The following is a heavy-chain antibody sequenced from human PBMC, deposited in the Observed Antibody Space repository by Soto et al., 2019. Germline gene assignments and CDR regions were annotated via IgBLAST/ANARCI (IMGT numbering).Heavy chain of an antibody. Sequence: GGSLRLSCAASGFNFSAYGMHWVRQAPGTGLELVALLSFDASKKYYAASLKGRFTISRDDSKNTAYLQMNSLKTEDTALYYCTRLDYDSRGRDYYYAMDVWGPGTTVTVSS. CDR1: GFNFSAYG. D-gene: IGHD3-22*01. CDR3: TRLDYDSRGRDYYYAMDV. J-gene: IGHJ6*02. CDR2: LSFDASKK. V-gene: IGHV3-30*03.